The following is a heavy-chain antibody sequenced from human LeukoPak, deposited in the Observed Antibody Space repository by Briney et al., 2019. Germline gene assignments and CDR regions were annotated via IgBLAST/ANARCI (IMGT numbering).Heavy chain of an antibody. J-gene: IGHJ4*02. CDR3: ARDVVVGATTPLDY. D-gene: IGHD1-26*01. V-gene: IGHV1-69*01. CDR2: IIPIFGTA. CDR1: GGTFISYA. Sequence: GASVKVSCKASGGTFISYAISWVRQAPGQGREWMGGIIPIFGTANYAQKFQGRVTITADESTSTAYMELSSLRSEDTAVYYCARDVVVGATTPLDYWGQGTLVTVSS.